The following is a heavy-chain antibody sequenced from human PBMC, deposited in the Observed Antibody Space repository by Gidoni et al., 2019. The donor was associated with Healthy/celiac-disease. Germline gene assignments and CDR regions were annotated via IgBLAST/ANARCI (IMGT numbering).Heavy chain of an antibody. CDR2: ISGSGGST. V-gene: IGHV3-23*01. CDR1: GFTFSSYA. CDR3: AKSEGSRVGYYYYYGMDV. J-gene: IGHJ6*02. Sequence: EVQLLESGGGLVQPGGSLRLSCAASGFTFSSYAMSWVRQAPGKGLEWVSAISGSGGSTYYADSVKGRFTISRDNSKNTLYLQMNSLRAEDTAVYYCAKSEGSRVGYYYYYGMDVWGQGTTVTVSS. D-gene: IGHD1-26*01.